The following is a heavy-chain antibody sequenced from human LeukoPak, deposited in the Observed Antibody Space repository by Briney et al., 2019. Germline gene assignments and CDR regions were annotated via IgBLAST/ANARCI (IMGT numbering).Heavy chain of an antibody. V-gene: IGHV1-46*01. CDR1: GYTFTSYY. CDR2: INPRGGST. Sequence: ASVNVSCQASGYTFTSYYMHWVRQPPAQELEGMGIINPRGGSTSYAQKLQGRVTMTRDTSTSTVYMELSSLRYDDAAVYYGAGVGATPLPFDYGGQGTVVAVSS. CDR3: AGVGATPLPFDY. D-gene: IGHD1-26*01. J-gene: IGHJ4*02.